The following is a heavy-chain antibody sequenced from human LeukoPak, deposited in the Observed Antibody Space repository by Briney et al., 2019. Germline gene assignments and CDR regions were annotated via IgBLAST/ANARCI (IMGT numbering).Heavy chain of an antibody. CDR1: GGSISSGSYY. Sequence: SETLSLTCTVSGGSISSGSYYWSWIRQPAGKGLEWIGRIYTSGSTNYNPSLKSRVTISVDTSKNQFSLKLSSVTAADTAVYYCARDGLLDSGCDQGGIDYWGQGTLVTVSS. D-gene: IGHD5-12*01. CDR3: ARDGLLDSGCDQGGIDY. J-gene: IGHJ4*02. CDR2: IYTSGST. V-gene: IGHV4-61*02.